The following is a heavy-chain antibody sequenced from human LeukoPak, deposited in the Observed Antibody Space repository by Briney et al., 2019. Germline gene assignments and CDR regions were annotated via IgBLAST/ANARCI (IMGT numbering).Heavy chain of an antibody. V-gene: IGHV1-8*03. D-gene: IGHD6-19*01. CDR1: GYTFTSYD. CDR3: ASDWKNRVAEYFDL. CDR2: MNPNSGNT. Sequence: ASVKVSCKASGYTFTSYDINWVRQATGQGLEWMGWMNPNSGNTGYAQKFQGRVTITRNTSISTAYMELSSLRSEDTAVYYCASDWKNRVAEYFDLWGRGTLVTVSS. J-gene: IGHJ2*01.